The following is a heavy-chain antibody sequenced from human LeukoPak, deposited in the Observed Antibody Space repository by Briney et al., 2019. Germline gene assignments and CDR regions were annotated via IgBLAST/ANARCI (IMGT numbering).Heavy chain of an antibody. D-gene: IGHD6-19*01. J-gene: IGHJ6*02. CDR2: IYHSGST. CDR3: AREHSSGPLYYGMDV. Sequence: SGTLSLTCAVSGGSISSSNWWSWVRQPPGKGLEWIGEIYHSGSTNYNPSLKSRVTISVDKSKNQFSLKLSSVTAADTAVYYCAREHSSGPLYYGMDVWGQGTTVTVSS. V-gene: IGHV4-4*02. CDR1: GGSISSSNW.